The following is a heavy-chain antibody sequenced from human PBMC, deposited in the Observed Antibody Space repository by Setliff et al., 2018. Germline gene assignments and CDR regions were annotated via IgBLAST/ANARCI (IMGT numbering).Heavy chain of an antibody. Sequence: PSETLSLTCAVYGGSFSGYYWSWIRQPPGKGLEWIGEINHSGSTNYNPSLKSRVTISIDTSKNQFSLNLRSVTAADTAVYYCARGRNIEARLLDSWGQGNLVTVSS. D-gene: IGHD6-6*01. CDR1: GGSFSGYY. V-gene: IGHV4-34*01. CDR2: INHSGST. J-gene: IGHJ4*02. CDR3: ARGRNIEARLLDS.